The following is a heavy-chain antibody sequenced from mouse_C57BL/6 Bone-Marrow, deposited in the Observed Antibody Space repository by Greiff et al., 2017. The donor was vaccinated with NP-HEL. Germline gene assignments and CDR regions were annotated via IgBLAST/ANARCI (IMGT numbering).Heavy chain of an antibody. CDR2: IYPRSGNT. D-gene: IGHD1-1*01. V-gene: IGHV1-81*01. CDR3: CLSSYYAMDY. CDR1: GYTFTSYG. J-gene: IGHJ4*01. Sequence: SGAELARPGASVKLSCKASGYTFTSYGISWVKQRTGQGLEWIGEIYPRSGNTYYNEKFKGKATLTADKSSSTAYMELRSLTSEDSAVYFCCLSSYYAMDYWGQGTSVTVSS.